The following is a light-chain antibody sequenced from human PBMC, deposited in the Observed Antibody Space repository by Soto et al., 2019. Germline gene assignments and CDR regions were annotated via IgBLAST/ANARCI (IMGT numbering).Light chain of an antibody. CDR1: SSNIGNNY. CDR2: DND. Sequence: QSVLTQPPSVSAAPGQKVTISCSRSSSNIGNNYVSWYQQLPGAAPKLLIDDNDKRPSGIPDRFSGSKSGTSATLGITGLQTGDEADYFCGTWDSSLSVVVFGGGTKVTVL. V-gene: IGLV1-51*01. J-gene: IGLJ2*01. CDR3: GTWDSSLSVVV.